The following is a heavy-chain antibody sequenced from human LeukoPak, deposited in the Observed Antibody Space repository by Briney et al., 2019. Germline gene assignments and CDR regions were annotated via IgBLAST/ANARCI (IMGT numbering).Heavy chain of an antibody. Sequence: SETLSLTCTVSGGSISSSSYYWGWIRQPPGKGLEWIGNIYYSGSTYYNPSLKSRVTISVDTSKNQFSLKLSSVTAADTAVYYCARGRRGYSYLGAPFDYWGQGTLVTVSS. CDR3: ARGRRGYSYLGAPFDY. J-gene: IGHJ4*02. CDR1: GGSISSSSYY. D-gene: IGHD5-18*01. CDR2: IYYSGST. V-gene: IGHV4-39*07.